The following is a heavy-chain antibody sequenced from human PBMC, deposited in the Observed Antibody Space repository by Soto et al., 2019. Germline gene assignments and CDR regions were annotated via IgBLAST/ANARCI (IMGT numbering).Heavy chain of an antibody. CDR3: ERDAVSDSGPYGMDV. Sequence: PGGSLRLSCAASGFTFSSYWMHWVRQAPGKGLVWVSRINSDGSSTSYADSVKGRFTISRDNAKNTLYLQMNSLRAEDTAVYYYERDAVSDSGPYGMDVGGQGTTVTVS. V-gene: IGHV3-74*01. D-gene: IGHD3-10*01. CDR2: INSDGSST. CDR1: GFTFSSYW. J-gene: IGHJ6*02.